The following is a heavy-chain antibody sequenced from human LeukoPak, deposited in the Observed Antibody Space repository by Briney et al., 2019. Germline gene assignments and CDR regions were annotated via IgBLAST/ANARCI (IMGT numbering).Heavy chain of an antibody. CDR1: GGTFSSYA. J-gene: IGHJ5*02. Sequence: ASVKVSCKASGGTFSSYAISWVRQAPGQGLEWMGRIIPIFGTANYAQKFRGRVTITTDESTSTAYMELSSLRSEDTAVYYCARERGIQLPKGGIDPWGQGTLVTVSS. V-gene: IGHV1-69*05. CDR3: ARERGIQLPKGGIDP. D-gene: IGHD5-18*01. CDR2: IIPIFGTA.